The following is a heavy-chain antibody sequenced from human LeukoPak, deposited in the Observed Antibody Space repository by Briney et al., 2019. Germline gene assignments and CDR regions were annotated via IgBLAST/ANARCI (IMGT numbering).Heavy chain of an antibody. Sequence: GGSLRLSCAASGFTSRSYWMSWVRPAPGKGLEWVANIKQDGSEKYYVDSGKGRFTISRDNAKNSLYVEMKSLRAEDTAVYYCVRVSSGWMKGFDYWGQGTLVTVSS. J-gene: IGHJ4*02. D-gene: IGHD6-19*01. CDR3: VRVSSGWMKGFDY. CDR2: IKQDGSEK. CDR1: GFTSRSYW. V-gene: IGHV3-7*01.